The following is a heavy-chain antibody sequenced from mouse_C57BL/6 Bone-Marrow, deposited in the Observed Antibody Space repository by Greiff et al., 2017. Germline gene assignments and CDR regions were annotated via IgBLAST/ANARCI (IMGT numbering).Heavy chain of an antibody. D-gene: IGHD2-5*01. V-gene: IGHV1-22*01. CDR3: ARTYYSNYVLYWYFDV. J-gene: IGHJ1*03. CDR2: INPNNGGT. Sequence: EVQLQQSGPELVKPGASVKMSCKASGYTFTDYNMHWVKQSHGKSLEWIGYINPNNGGTSYNQKFKGKATLTVNKSSSTAYMELRSLTSEDFAVYYCARTYYSNYVLYWYFDVWGTGTTVTVSS. CDR1: GYTFTDYN.